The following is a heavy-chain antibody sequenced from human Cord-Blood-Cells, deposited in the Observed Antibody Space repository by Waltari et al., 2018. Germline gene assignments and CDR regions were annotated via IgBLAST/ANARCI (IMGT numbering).Heavy chain of an antibody. J-gene: IGHJ4*02. V-gene: IGHV3-53*02. CDR1: GFTVSSNF. CDR2: IYSGGST. CDR3: ARAVGAARPSYFDF. Sequence: VQLVETGGGLIQPGGSLRLSGHASGFTVSSNFMSRVRGAPGKGLEWVSVIYSGGSTYYADSVKGRFTISRDNSKNTLYLQMNSLRAEDTAVYYCARAVGAARPSYFDFWGQGTLVTVSS. D-gene: IGHD6-6*01.